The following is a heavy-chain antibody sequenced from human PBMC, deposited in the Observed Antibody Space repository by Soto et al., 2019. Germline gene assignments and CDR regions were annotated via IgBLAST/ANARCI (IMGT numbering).Heavy chain of an antibody. CDR3: ARDEYYDSNNWFEH. CDR2: VYSTGTT. CDR1: GDSITSYY. D-gene: IGHD3-22*01. V-gene: IGHV4-4*07. Sequence: SETLSLTCTVSGDSITSYYWSWIRQPPGKGLEWIGRVYSTGTTNYNPSLRSRVAMSVDTSKNQFSLRLDSVTAADTATYFCARDEYYDSNNWFEHWGLGTLVTVSS. J-gene: IGHJ5*02.